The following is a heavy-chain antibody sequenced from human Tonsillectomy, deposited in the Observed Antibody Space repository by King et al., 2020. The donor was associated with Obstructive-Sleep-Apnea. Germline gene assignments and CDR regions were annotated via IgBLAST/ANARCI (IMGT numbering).Heavy chain of an antibody. J-gene: IGHJ6*02. V-gene: IGHV1-69*01. CDR1: GGTFSSYA. Sequence: QLVQSGAEVKKPGSSVKVSCKASGGTFSSYAISWVRQAPGQGLEWMGGIIPIFGTANYAQKFQGRVTITADESTSTAYMELSSLRSEDTAVYYCARYLREAFDHPNYYYYYGMDVWGQGTTVTVSS. CDR2: IIPIFGTA. D-gene: IGHD3-10*01. CDR3: ARYLREAFDHPNYYYYYGMDV.